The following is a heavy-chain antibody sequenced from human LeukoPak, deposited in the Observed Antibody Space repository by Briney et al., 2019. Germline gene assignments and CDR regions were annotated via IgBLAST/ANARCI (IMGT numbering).Heavy chain of an antibody. CDR2: ISSTGSSL. D-gene: IGHD4-17*01. V-gene: IGHV3-11*01. CDR1: GFTFSYYY. CDR3: ARVHRATTSDY. J-gene: IGHJ4*02. Sequence: GGSLRLSCAASGFTFSYYYMSWIRQAPGKGLEWLSYISSTGSSLKYADSAKGRFTISRDNAKNSLYLQMNSLRAEDTAVYYCARVHRATTSDYWGQGTLVTVSS.